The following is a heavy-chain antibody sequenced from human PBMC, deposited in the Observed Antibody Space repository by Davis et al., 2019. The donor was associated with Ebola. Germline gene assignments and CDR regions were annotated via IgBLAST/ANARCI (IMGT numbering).Heavy chain of an antibody. CDR2: ISSSGSTL. D-gene: IGHD3-22*01. Sequence: GGSLRLSCAASGFTFSSYGMNWVRQAPGKGLEWVSYISSSGSTLYYADSVKGRFTISRDNAKNSLYLQMNSLRAEDTALFYCARDRYYYGGSGTYDYWGQGTLVTVSS. CDR1: GFTFSSYG. V-gene: IGHV3-48*04. J-gene: IGHJ4*02. CDR3: ARDRYYYGGSGTYDY.